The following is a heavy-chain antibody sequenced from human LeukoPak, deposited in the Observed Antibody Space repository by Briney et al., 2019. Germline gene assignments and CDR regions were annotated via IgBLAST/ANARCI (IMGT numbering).Heavy chain of an antibody. J-gene: IGHJ4*02. CDR3: ARRKWLVLDY. Sequence: SETLSLTXTVSGGSISSYYWSWIRQPPGKGLEWIGYIYYSGSTNYNPSLKSRVTISVDTSKNQFSLKLSSVTAADTAVYYCARRKWLVLDYWGQGTLVTVSS. V-gene: IGHV4-59*01. D-gene: IGHD6-19*01. CDR2: IYYSGST. CDR1: GGSISSYY.